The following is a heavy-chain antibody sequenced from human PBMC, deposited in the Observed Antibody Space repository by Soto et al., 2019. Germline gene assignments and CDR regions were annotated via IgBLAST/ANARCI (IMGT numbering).Heavy chain of an antibody. CDR1: GGSISSSSYY. Sequence: PSETLSLTCTVSGGSISSSSYYWGWIRQPPGKGLEWIGSIYYSGSTYYNPSLKSRVTISVDTSKNQFSLKLSSVTAADTAVYYCARRRLPYGTLHYDYIWGSYRYGWFDPWGQGTLVTVSS. CDR2: IYYSGST. V-gene: IGHV4-39*01. J-gene: IGHJ5*02. D-gene: IGHD3-16*02. CDR3: ARRRLPYGTLHYDYIWGSYRYGWFDP.